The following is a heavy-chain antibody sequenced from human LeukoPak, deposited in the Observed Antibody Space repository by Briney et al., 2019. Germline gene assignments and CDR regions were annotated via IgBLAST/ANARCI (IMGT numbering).Heavy chain of an antibody. Sequence: SETLSLTCAVYGGSFSGYYWSWIRQPPGKGLEWIGEINHGGSTNYNPSLKSRVTISVDTSKNQFSLKLSSMTAADTAVYYCARGPSIQLWSDPYYNYGMDVWGQGTTVTVSS. V-gene: IGHV4-34*01. D-gene: IGHD5-18*01. CDR1: GGSFSGYY. CDR3: ARGPSIQLWSDPYYNYGMDV. CDR2: INHGGST. J-gene: IGHJ6*02.